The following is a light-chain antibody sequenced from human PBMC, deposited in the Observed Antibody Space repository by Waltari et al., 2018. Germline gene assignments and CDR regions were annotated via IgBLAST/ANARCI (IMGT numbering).Light chain of an antibody. CDR1: LGINNY. V-gene: IGKV1-33*01. Sequence: DIQMTQSPSSLSASVGDRVTITCRASLGINNYLSWYQQKPGKAPRRLIYSTSNLETGVPSRFSGSRSGTHYSLIISGLQPEDFSTYYCQQYDHFPLTFGGGTTVEIK. CDR3: QQYDHFPLT. CDR2: STS. J-gene: IGKJ4*01.